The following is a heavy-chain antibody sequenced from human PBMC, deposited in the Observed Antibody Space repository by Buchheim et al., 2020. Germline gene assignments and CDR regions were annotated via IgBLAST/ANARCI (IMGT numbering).Heavy chain of an antibody. CDR1: GGSISSYY. J-gene: IGHJ4*02. D-gene: IGHD3-16*02. CDR2: IYYSGST. V-gene: IGHV4-59*01. Sequence: QVQLQESGPGLVKPSETLSLTCTVSGGSISSYYWSWIRQPPGKGLEWIGYIYYSGSTNYNPSLKSRVTISVDTSKNPFSLKLSSVTAADTAVYYCARVRPDDYVWGSYRYFFDYWGQGTL. CDR3: ARVRPDDYVWGSYRYFFDY.